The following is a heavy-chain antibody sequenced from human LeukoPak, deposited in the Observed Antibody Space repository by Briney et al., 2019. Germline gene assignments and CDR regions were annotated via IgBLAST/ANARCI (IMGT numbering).Heavy chain of an antibody. D-gene: IGHD5-18*01. CDR2: INHSGST. CDR3: ARRRYSYGVGNWFDP. J-gene: IGHJ5*02. V-gene: IGHV4-34*01. Sequence: SETLSLTCAVYGGSFSGYYWSWIRQPPGKGLEWLGEINHSGSTNYNPSLKSRVTISVDTSKNQFSLKLSSVTAADTAVYYCARRRYSYGVGNWFDPWGQGTLVTVSS. CDR1: GGSFSGYY.